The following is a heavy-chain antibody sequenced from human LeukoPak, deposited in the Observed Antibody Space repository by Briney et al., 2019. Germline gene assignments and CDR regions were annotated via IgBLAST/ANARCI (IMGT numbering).Heavy chain of an antibody. CDR3: ASSSGLANTPFDI. CDR2: INPSGGST. V-gene: IGHV1-46*01. Sequence: GASVKVSCKASGYTFTSYYMHWVRQAPGQGLEWMGIINPSGGSTSYAQKFQGRVTMTRDMSTSTVYMELSSLRSEDTAVYYCASSSGLANTPFDIWGQGTMVTVSS. J-gene: IGHJ3*02. CDR1: GYTFTSYY. D-gene: IGHD3-16*01.